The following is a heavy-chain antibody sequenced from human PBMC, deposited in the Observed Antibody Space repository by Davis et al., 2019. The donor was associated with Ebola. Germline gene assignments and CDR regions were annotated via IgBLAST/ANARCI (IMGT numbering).Heavy chain of an antibody. Sequence: ASVKVSCKASGYTFTSYDINWVRQAPGQGLEWVGWISAYNGNTAYAQIFQGRVTMTTDTSTDTGYMELRSLRSDDTAVYYCAKLGDDYYDSSHFDYWGQGTLVTVSS. CDR3: AKLGDDYYDSSHFDY. CDR1: GYTFTSYD. J-gene: IGHJ4*02. CDR2: ISAYNGNT. V-gene: IGHV1-18*01. D-gene: IGHD3-22*01.